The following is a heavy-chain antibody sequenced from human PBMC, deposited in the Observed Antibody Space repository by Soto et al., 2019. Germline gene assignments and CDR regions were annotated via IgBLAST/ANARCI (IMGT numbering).Heavy chain of an antibody. D-gene: IGHD1-26*01. Sequence: EVQLLESGGGLVQPGGSLRLSCAASGFTFSIYAMSWVRQAPGKGLEWVTSISGRDDSTYYADSVKGRFTISRDNSKNTLFLQMSSLRAEDTAVYYCAKGRLSGSYHRYFDHWGQGTLVTVSS. V-gene: IGHV3-23*01. J-gene: IGHJ4*02. CDR3: AKGRLSGSYHRYFDH. CDR1: GFTFSIYA. CDR2: ISGRDDST.